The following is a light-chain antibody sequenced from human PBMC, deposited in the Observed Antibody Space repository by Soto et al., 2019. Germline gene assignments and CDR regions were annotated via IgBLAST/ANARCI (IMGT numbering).Light chain of an antibody. CDR1: SSDIGGSHS. CDR3: SSYSTSTTLVV. Sequence: QSALTQPASVSGSAGQTVIISCTGTSSDIGGSHSVSWYQQHPGRAPKLILFDVNTRPSKIPDRFSGSKSDNTASLTISSLQADDEADYYCSSYSTSTTLVVFGGGTKVTVL. J-gene: IGLJ2*01. CDR2: DVN. V-gene: IGLV2-14*03.